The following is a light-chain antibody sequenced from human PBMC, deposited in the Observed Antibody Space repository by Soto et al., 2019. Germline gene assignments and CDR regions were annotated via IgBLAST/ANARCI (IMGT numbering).Light chain of an antibody. CDR3: QQRRT. Sequence: EIVLTQSPATLSLSPGERATLSCRASQTVSSYLAWYQQKPGQAPRLLVYDASDWATGIPARFSGSGSVTDFPLTISSLEPEDFAVYYCQQRRTFGQGTRLEIK. CDR1: QTVSSY. V-gene: IGKV3-11*01. CDR2: DAS. J-gene: IGKJ5*01.